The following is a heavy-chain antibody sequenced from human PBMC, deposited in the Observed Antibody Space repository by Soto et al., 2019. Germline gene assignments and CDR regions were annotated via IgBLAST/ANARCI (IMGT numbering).Heavy chain of an antibody. CDR2: ISAYNGNT. D-gene: IGHD5-12*01. CDR1: GYTFTSYG. J-gene: IGHJ6*02. CDR3: ARMMYSGYAGYYYGMDV. Sequence: ASVKVSCKASGYTFTSYGISWVRQAPGQGLEWMGWISAYNGNTNYAQKLQGRVTMTTDTSTSTAYMELRSLRSDDTAVYYCARMMYSGYAGYYYGMDVWGQGTTVTVSS. V-gene: IGHV1-18*01.